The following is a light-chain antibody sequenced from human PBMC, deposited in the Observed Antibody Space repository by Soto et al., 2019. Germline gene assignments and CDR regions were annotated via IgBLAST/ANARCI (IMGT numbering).Light chain of an antibody. CDR2: AAS. CDR1: QSISSY. V-gene: IGKV1-39*01. CDR3: QQSYSTLALT. Sequence: DIQMTQSPSALSASVVDRVTITCAASQSISSYLNWYQQKPGKAPKLLIYAASSLQSGVPSRFSGSGSGTDFTLTISSLQPEDFATYYCQQSYSTLALTFGGGTKVDI. J-gene: IGKJ4*01.